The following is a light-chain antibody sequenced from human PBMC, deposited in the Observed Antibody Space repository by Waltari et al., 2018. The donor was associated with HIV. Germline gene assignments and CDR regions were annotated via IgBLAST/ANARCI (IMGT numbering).Light chain of an antibody. CDR3: HQYYVPPFT. CDR2: GGS. V-gene: IGKV4-1*01. Sequence: DIVTTQSTESLSLSLGERATINCKSSQSVLVRYKTRDHNYITWYQDKPGQPPKLLFYGGSSREAVVQYLFSASGSGTDLTLTISFLQAEDVAVYYCHQYYVPPFTFGPGTRVDLK. CDR1: QSVLVRYKTRDHNY. J-gene: IGKJ3*01.